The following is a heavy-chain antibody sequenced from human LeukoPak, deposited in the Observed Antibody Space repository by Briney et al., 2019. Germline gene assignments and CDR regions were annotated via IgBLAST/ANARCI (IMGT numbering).Heavy chain of an antibody. V-gene: IGHV3-53*01. J-gene: IGHJ4*02. D-gene: IGHD3-22*01. Sequence: GGSLRLSCAASGFTVSSNYMAWVRQAPGKGLEWVSVIYSGGTIYYADSVKGRFTNSRDNSKNTLYLQMNRLRAEDTAVYYCAREGSYDGSTMWYFDYWGQGTLVTVSS. CDR2: IYSGGTI. CDR1: GFTVSSNY. CDR3: AREGSYDGSTMWYFDY.